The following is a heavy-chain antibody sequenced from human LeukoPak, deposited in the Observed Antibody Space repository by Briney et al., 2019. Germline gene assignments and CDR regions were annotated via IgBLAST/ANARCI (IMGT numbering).Heavy chain of an antibody. D-gene: IGHD1-1*01. CDR2: IYTSGST. J-gene: IGHJ5*02. V-gene: IGHV4-61*02. Sequence: SETLSLTFTVSGGSISSGSYYWSWIRQPAGKALEWIRRIYTSGSTTYNASLKSSVTISVDTSKQQLSRKLSAVTAADTAVYYWARDNWNDPNWFDPWGQGTLVTVSS. CDR3: ARDNWNDPNWFDP. CDR1: GGSISSGSYY.